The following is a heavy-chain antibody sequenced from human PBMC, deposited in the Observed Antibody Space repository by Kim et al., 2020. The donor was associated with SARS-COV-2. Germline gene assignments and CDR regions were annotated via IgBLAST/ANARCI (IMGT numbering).Heavy chain of an antibody. Sequence: LKSRVNISVDTSKNQFSLKLSSVTAADTAVYYCARQMRSGSRIPYNWFDPWGQGTLVTVSS. CDR3: ARQMRSGSRIPYNWFDP. D-gene: IGHD2-15*01. V-gene: IGHV4-59*08. J-gene: IGHJ5*02.